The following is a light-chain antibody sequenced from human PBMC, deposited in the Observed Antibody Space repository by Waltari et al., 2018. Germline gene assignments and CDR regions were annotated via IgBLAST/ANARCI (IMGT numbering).Light chain of an antibody. CDR3: NSRDSSGNVV. Sequence: SSELTQDPAVSVALGQTVRITCQGARLRAYYASWYQQKAGQAPVLVIHGENNRPSGIPDRFSGSSSGNTASLTITGAQAGDEADYYCNSRDSSGNVVFGAGTKLTVL. CDR1: RLRAYY. V-gene: IGLV3-19*01. J-gene: IGLJ2*01. CDR2: GEN.